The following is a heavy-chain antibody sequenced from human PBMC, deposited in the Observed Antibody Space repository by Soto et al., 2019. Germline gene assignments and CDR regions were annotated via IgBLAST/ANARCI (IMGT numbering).Heavy chain of an antibody. CDR3: AGTTSHQWYYMDV. V-gene: IGHV6-1*01. CDR1: GDSVSSNSVA. Sequence: SQTLSLTCAISGDSVSSNSVAWNWIRQSPSRGLEWLGRTYYRSKWYNDYAVSVRSRMTINPDTSKNQFSLQLTSVTPEDTAVYYCAGTTSHQWYYMDVWGKGTTVTVSS. J-gene: IGHJ6*03. CDR2: TYYRSKWYN. D-gene: IGHD1-7*01.